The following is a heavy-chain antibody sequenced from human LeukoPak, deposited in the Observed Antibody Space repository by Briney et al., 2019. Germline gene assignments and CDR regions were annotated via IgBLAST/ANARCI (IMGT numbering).Heavy chain of an antibody. Sequence: SETLSLTCTVSGGSISSYYRSWIRQPPGKGLEWIGYIYYSGSTNYNPSLKSRVTISVDTSKNQFSLKLSSVTAADTAVYYCARTHYYGSGSYCWFDPWGQGTLVTVSS. CDR3: ARTHYYGSGSYCWFDP. CDR2: IYYSGST. CDR1: GGSISSYY. D-gene: IGHD3-10*01. J-gene: IGHJ5*02. V-gene: IGHV4-59*01.